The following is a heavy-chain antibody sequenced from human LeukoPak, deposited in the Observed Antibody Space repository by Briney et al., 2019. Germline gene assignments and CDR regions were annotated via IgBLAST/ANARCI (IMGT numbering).Heavy chain of an antibody. D-gene: IGHD3-9*01. CDR2: VSGSGGST. J-gene: IGHJ4*02. V-gene: IGHV3-23*01. CDR3: AKRDFDWSYFDY. CDR1: GFTFSSYA. Sequence: GGSLRLSCAASGFTFSSYAMSWVRQAPGKGLEWVSAVSGSGGSTYYADSVKGRFTISRDNSKNTLYLQMNSLRAEDTAVYYCAKRDFDWSYFDYWGQGTLVTVSS.